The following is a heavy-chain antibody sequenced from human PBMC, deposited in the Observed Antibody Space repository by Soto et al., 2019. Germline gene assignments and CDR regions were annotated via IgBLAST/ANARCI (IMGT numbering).Heavy chain of an antibody. J-gene: IGHJ1*01. CDR3: ARTDYYDSSGYEH. CDR2: IYYSGST. D-gene: IGHD3-22*01. V-gene: IGHV4-31*03. Sequence: SETLSLTCTVSGGSISSGGYYWSWIRQHPGKGLEWIGYIYYSGSTYYNPSLKSRVTISVDTSKNQFSLKLSSVTAADAAVYYCARTDYYDSSGYEHWGQGTLVTVSS. CDR1: GGSISSGGYY.